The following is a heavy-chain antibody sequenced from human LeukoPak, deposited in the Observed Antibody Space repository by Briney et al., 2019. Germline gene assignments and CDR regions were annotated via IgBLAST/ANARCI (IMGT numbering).Heavy chain of an antibody. D-gene: IGHD6-13*01. J-gene: IGHJ4*02. V-gene: IGHV4-39*01. CDR2: IYYSGNT. CDR1: GGSISSSSYY. CDR3: ARIARSDFDC. Sequence: SETLSLTCTVSGGSISSSSYYWGWIRQPTGKGLEWIGSIYYSGNTHYNPSLNSRVTISVDTSKNQFSLKLSSVTAADTALYYCARIARSDFDCWGQGTLVTVSS.